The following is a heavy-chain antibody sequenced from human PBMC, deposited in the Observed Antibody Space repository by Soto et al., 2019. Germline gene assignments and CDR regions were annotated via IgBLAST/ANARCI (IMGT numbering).Heavy chain of an antibody. V-gene: IGHV3-23*01. J-gene: IGHJ4*02. CDR2: ISGSGDTT. CDR3: AKGSYRPHDY. Sequence: GGSLRLACAASGFTFSTYAMSWVRQAPGKGLEWVSAISGSGDTTYYANSVKGRFTISRDNSKNTLYLQMNSLRAEDTAVYYCAKGSYRPHDYWGQGTLVTVSS. D-gene: IGHD1-26*01. CDR1: GFTFSTYA.